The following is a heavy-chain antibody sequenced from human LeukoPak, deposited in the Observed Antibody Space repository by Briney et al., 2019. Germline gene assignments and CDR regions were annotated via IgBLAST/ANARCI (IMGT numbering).Heavy chain of an antibody. V-gene: IGHV4-39*01. CDR2: IYYSGST. D-gene: IGHD2-2*02. CDR1: GGSISSSSYY. J-gene: IGHJ6*02. CDR3: ARQDGYCSSTGCYTYYYYGMDV. Sequence: SETLSLTCTVSGGSISSSSYYWGWIRQPPGKGLEWIGSIYYSGSTYYNPSLKSRVTISVDTSKNQFSLKLSSVTAADTAVYYCARQDGYCSSTGCYTYYYYGMDVWGQGTTVTVSS.